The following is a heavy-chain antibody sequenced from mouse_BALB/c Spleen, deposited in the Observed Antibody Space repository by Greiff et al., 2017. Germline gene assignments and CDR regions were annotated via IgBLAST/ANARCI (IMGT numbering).Heavy chain of an antibody. CDR3: ARIYYDYVWAMDY. Sequence: EVKLMESGGGLVQPGGSLKLSCAASGFTFSSYTMSWVRQTPEKRLEWVAYISNGGGSTYYPDTVKGRFTISRDNAKNTLYLQMSSLKSEDTAMYYCARIYYDYVWAMDYWGQGTSVTVSS. D-gene: IGHD2-4*01. CDR2: ISNGGGST. CDR1: GFTFSSYT. J-gene: IGHJ4*01. V-gene: IGHV5-12-2*01.